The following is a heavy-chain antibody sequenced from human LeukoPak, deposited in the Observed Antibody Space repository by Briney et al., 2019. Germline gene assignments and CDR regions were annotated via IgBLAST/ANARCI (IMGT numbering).Heavy chain of an antibody. CDR3: ARERIRGEDY. D-gene: IGHD3-10*01. CDR1: GFTFSSYA. V-gene: IGHV3-30*04. J-gene: IGHJ4*02. Sequence: GGALRLSCAPSGFTFSSYAMHWVRQAPGKGLEWVAVISYDGSNKYYADSVKGRFTISRDKSKNTLYLQMNSLRAEDTAVYYCARERIRGEDYWGQGTLVTVSS. CDR2: ISYDGSNK.